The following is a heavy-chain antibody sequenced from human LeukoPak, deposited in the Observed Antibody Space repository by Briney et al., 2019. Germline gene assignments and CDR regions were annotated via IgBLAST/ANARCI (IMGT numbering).Heavy chain of an antibody. Sequence: SETLSLTCAVYGGSFSGYYWSWIPQPPGKGLEWIGEINHSGSTNYNPSLKSRVTISVDTSKNQFSLKLSSVTAADTAVYYCAREEDSYGPKGNRFDPWGQGTLVTVSS. V-gene: IGHV4-34*01. CDR1: GGSFSGYY. J-gene: IGHJ5*02. D-gene: IGHD5-18*01. CDR3: AREEDSYGPKGNRFDP. CDR2: INHSGST.